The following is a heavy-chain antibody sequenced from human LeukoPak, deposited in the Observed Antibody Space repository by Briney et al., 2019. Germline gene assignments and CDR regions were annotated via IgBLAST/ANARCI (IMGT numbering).Heavy chain of an antibody. V-gene: IGHV4-34*01. CDR2: INHSGST. CDR1: GGSFSGYY. CDR3: ARTTGYCSSTSCSSYYYYYYMDV. D-gene: IGHD2-2*01. J-gene: IGHJ6*03. Sequence: PSETLSLTCAVYGGSFSGYYWSWIRQPPGKGLEWIGEINHSGSTNYNPSLKSRVTISVDTSKNQFSLKLSSVTAADTAVYYCARTTGYCSSTSCSSYYYYYYMDVWGKGTTVTVSS.